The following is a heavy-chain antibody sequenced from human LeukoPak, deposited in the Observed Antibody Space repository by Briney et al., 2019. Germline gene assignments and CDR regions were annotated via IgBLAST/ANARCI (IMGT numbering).Heavy chain of an antibody. CDR3: ARAEDTAMATLDY. D-gene: IGHD5-18*01. J-gene: IGHJ4*02. Sequence: ASVKVSCKASGGTFSSYAISWVRQAPGQGLEWMGIINPSGGSTSYAQKFQGRVTMTRDMSTSTVYMELSSLRSEDTAVYYCARAEDTAMATLDYWGQGTLVTVSS. V-gene: IGHV1-46*01. CDR2: INPSGGST. CDR1: GGTFSSYA.